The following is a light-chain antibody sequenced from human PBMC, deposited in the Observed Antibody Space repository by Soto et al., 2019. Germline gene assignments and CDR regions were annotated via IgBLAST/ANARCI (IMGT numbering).Light chain of an antibody. V-gene: IGKV1-39*01. Sequence: DIQMTQSPSSLSASVGDRVTITCRASQSISSYLNWYQQKPGKAPKLLIYAASSLQCGVPSSFSGSGSGTDFTLTISSLQPEDFATYYCQQSYSTPDTFGPGTKVDIK. CDR1: QSISSY. J-gene: IGKJ3*01. CDR2: AAS. CDR3: QQSYSTPDT.